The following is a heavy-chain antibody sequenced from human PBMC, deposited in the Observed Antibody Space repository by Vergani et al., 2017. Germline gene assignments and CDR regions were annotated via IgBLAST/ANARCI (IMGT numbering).Heavy chain of an antibody. D-gene: IGHD3-22*01. J-gene: IGHJ3*02. Sequence: VHLAESGGGFFQPGGSLRLSCAASGFTFSSYAMHWVRQAPGKGLEWLAVISYDGSNKYYADSVKGRFTISRDNSKNTLYLQMNSLRDEDSAVYKCARDFSKDDSTGYYFHGDAFHIWGQGTMVTVSS. CDR1: GFTFSSYA. CDR2: ISYDGSNK. CDR3: ARDFSKDDSTGYYFHGDAFHI. V-gene: IGHV3-30-3*01.